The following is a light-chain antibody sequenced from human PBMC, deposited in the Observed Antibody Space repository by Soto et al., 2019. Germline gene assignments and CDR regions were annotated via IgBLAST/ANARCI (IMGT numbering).Light chain of an antibody. V-gene: IGKV1-39*01. J-gene: IGKJ1*01. Sequence: DIQMTQSPSSLSASLGDGVTITCRASQSISRRVSWYQQKPGKAPRLLIYAASNLQTGVPSRFSGSASGTDFTLTISSLQPEDFATYYCQQSHSRGTFGQGTKVDIK. CDR1: QSISRR. CDR2: AAS. CDR3: QQSHSRGT.